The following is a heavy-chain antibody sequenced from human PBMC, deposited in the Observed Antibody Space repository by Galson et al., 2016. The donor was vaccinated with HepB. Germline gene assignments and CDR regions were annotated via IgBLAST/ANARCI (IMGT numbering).Heavy chain of an antibody. D-gene: IGHD3-9*01. J-gene: IGHJ6*03. CDR2: ISHDGDKE. Sequence: SLRLSCAVSGFSFRNHGMHWVRQAPGKGLEWVAVISHDGDKEKYLDSVKGRFIISRENSDNRLSLQMNSLRLEDTGVYYCAEDARYFDWLSPFDYYYMDVWGTGTTVIVSS. CDR3: AEDARYFDWLSPFDYYYMDV. CDR1: GFSFRNHG. V-gene: IGHV3-30*18.